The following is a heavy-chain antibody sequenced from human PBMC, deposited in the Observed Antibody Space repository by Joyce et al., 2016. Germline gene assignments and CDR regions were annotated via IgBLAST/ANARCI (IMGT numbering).Heavy chain of an antibody. CDR3: SRHRAGSSSSEFDF. CDR1: GYTFANYW. D-gene: IGHD6-19*01. V-gene: IGHV5-51*01. CDR2: SYPGDSDT. Sequence: EVQLVQSGAEVKKPGESLTISCKASGYTFANYWISWVRQMPGKGLEWMGVSYPGDSDTTYSPSFRGQVTISVDKSINSAYLQWSSLKASDTAIYYCSRHRAGSSSSEFDFWGQGTLVTVSS. J-gene: IGHJ4*02.